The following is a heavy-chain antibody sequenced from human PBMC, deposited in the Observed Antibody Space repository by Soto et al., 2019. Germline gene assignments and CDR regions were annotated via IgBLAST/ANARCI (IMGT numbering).Heavy chain of an antibody. CDR3: TRVYGDYYYYGMDV. Sequence: PGESLKISCKSSGNSVTNHWISWVRQKPGKGLEWMGRIDPSDSYTRYSPSFQGHVTISADKSISTAYLQWSTLKASDTAVYYCTRVYGDYYYYGMDVWGQGTTVTVSS. V-gene: IGHV5-10-1*01. D-gene: IGHD4-17*01. CDR1: GNSVTNHW. J-gene: IGHJ6*02. CDR2: IDPSDSYT.